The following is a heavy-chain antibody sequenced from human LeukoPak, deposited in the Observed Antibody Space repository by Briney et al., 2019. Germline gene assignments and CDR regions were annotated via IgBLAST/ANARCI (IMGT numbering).Heavy chain of an antibody. D-gene: IGHD6-19*01. CDR1: GYTFTSYY. Sequence: ASVKVSCKASGYTFTSYYMHWVRQAPGQGLEWMGIINPSGGSTSYAQKFQGRVTMTRDTSTSTVYMELSSLRSEDTAVYYCARELYSSGWYADYYGMDVWGQGTTVTVSS. CDR3: ARELYSSGWYADYYGMDV. CDR2: INPSGGST. J-gene: IGHJ6*02. V-gene: IGHV1-46*01.